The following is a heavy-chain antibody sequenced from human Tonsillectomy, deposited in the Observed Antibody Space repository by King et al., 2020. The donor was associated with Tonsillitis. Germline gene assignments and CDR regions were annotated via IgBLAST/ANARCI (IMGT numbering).Heavy chain of an antibody. CDR3: APSTSPYDYEGSDEYYYDMAV. J-gene: IGHJ6*02. Sequence: QLVQSGAEVKKPGSAVKVSCKASGGTFASYGISWVRQAPGQGLEWMGGIIPVFGTANYAQEFQARVTITAGESTRTAYMERSSLRSEDTAVYYCAPSTSPYDYEGSDEYYYDMAVWGQGTAVTVSS. V-gene: IGHV1-69*01. CDR2: IIPVFGTA. D-gene: IGHD3-16*01. CDR1: GGTFASYG.